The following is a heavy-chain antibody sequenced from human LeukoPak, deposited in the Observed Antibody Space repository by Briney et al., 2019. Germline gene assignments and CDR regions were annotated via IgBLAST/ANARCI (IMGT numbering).Heavy chain of an antibody. CDR3: ARGEIDDAFDI. V-gene: IGHV4-34*01. D-gene: IGHD2-21*01. CDR2: INHSGST. CDR1: GGSFSGYY. Sequence: SETLSLTCAVYGGSFSGYYWSWIRQPPGKGREWIGEINHSGSTNYNPSLKSRVTISVDTSKNQFSLKLSSVTAADTAVYYCARGEIDDAFDIWGQGTMVTVSS. J-gene: IGHJ3*02.